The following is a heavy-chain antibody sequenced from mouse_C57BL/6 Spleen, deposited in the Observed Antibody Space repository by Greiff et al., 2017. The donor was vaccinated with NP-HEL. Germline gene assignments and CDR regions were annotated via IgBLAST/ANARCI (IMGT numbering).Heavy chain of an antibody. CDR3: ARLLYDGYYVYFDY. D-gene: IGHD2-3*01. CDR2: IYPGDGDT. CDR1: GYAFSSYW. V-gene: IGHV1-80*01. Sequence: VQLQQSGAELVKPGASVKISCKASGYAFSSYWMNWVKQRPGKGLEWIGQIYPGDGDTNYNGKFKGKATLTADKSSSTAYMQLSSLTSEDSAVYFCARLLYDGYYVYFDYWGQGTTLTVSS. J-gene: IGHJ2*01.